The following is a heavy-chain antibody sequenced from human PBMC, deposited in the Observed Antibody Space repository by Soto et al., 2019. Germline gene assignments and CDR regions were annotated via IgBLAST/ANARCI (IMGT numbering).Heavy chain of an antibody. CDR3: ARGVTTVTNFDY. V-gene: IGHV4-34*01. CDR1: GGSFSGYY. D-gene: IGHD4-17*01. Sequence: PSETLSLTCAVYGGSFSGYYWSWIRQPPGKGLEWIGEINHSGSTNYNPSLKSRVTISVDTSKNQFSLKLSSVTAADTAVYYCARGVTTVTNFDYWGQGTLVTVSS. J-gene: IGHJ4*02. CDR2: INHSGST.